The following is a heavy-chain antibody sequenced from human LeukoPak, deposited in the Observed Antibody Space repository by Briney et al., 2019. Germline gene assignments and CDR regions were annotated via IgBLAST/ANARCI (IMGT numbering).Heavy chain of an antibody. Sequence: GGSLRLSCAASGFTFSDYYMSWIRQAPGKGLEWVSYISSSGSTIYYADSVKGRFTISRDNAKNSLYLQMNSLRAEDTAVYYCASPALLDNTIFGVVNDAFDIWGQGTMVTVSS. CDR2: ISSSGSTI. D-gene: IGHD3-3*01. CDR1: GFTFSDYY. J-gene: IGHJ3*02. V-gene: IGHV3-11*04. CDR3: ASPALLDNTIFGVVNDAFDI.